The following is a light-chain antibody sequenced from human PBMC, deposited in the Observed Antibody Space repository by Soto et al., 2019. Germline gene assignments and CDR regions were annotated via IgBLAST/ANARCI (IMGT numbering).Light chain of an antibody. V-gene: IGLV2-11*01. Sequence: QSVLTQPRSVSGSPGQSVTISCTGTSSGVGGYNYVSWYQHHPGKAPKVMIFDVSKRPSGVPDRFSGSKSGNTASLTISGLQAEDEADYYCCSYAGTYTLVFGGGTKVTVL. CDR3: CSYAGTYTLV. CDR2: DVS. J-gene: IGLJ3*02. CDR1: SSGVGGYNY.